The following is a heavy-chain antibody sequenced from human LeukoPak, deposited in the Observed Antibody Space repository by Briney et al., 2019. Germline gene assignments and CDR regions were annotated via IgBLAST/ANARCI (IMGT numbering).Heavy chain of an antibody. J-gene: IGHJ4*02. CDR2: IGYDGSNK. V-gene: IGHV3-30*02. Sequence: GGSLRLSCAASGFTFSSYGMHWVRQAPGKGLEWVAFIGYDGSNKYYADSVKGRFTISRDNSKNTLYLQMNSLRAEDTAVYYCAEATSSSPFDYWGQGTLVTVSS. CDR3: AEATSSSPFDY. CDR1: GFTFSSYG. D-gene: IGHD6-6*01.